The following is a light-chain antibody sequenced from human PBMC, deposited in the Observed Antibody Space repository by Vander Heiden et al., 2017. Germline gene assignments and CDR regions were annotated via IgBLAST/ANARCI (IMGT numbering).Light chain of an antibody. J-gene: IGKJ2*01. V-gene: IGKV3-20*01. CDR1: QSVSSHF. CDR3: QQYGSSPLMYT. Sequence: EIVLPQSPGPLSLSPGESATLSCRASQSVSSHFLAWYQQKPGQAPRLLIYGASSRATGIPDRFSGSGSGTDFTLTISRLEPEDFAVYYCQQYGSSPLMYTFGQGTKLEIK. CDR2: GAS.